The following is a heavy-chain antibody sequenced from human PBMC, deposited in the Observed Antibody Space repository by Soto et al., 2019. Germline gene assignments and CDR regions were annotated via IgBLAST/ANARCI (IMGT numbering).Heavy chain of an antibody. V-gene: IGHV3-23*01. D-gene: IGHD2-2*01. J-gene: IGHJ4*02. CDR3: ARDQIGYARFDY. Sequence: GSLRLSCAASGFTFISYVINWVRQAPEKGLEWVSAINGGGTAYYTNSVKGRFTISRDNSKNTVYLEMNSLTAEDTAIYYCARDQIGYARFDYWGQGAQVTVSS. CDR1: GFTFISYV. CDR2: INGGGTA.